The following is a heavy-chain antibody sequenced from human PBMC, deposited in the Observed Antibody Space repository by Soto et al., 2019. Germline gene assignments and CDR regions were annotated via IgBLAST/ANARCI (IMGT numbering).Heavy chain of an antibody. CDR1: VCNYGNSC. D-gene: IGHD3-10*01. V-gene: IGHV3-23*01. J-gene: IGHJ4*02. CDR2: MIGDGRT. Sequence: GGSLRVSCVGSVCNYGNSCLPRARQAPGKGLEWLSVMIGDGRTRYAWSVTGRFTMSRDNSKTPLYMQMRRLMGEDAAAYYCVKWHITILDSLPFTGFAFWGQGTQVTVSS. CDR3: VKWHITILDSLPFTGFAF.